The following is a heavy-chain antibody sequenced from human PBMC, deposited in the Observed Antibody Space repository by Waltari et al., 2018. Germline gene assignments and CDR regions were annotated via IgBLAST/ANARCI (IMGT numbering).Heavy chain of an antibody. CDR1: GGSINSGGNY. V-gene: IGHV4-31*01. D-gene: IGHD2-2*01. Sequence: QVQLQESGPGLVKPSQTLSLTCTVSGGSINSGGNYWSWIRQHPGKGLEWIGYIYSSGITHYKPSLKSLITISLDTSRNQFSLTLSSVTAADTAVYYCARGTVGFSGSTSQYHFDHWGQGTLVTVSS. J-gene: IGHJ4*02. CDR2: IYSSGIT. CDR3: ARGTVGFSGSTSQYHFDH.